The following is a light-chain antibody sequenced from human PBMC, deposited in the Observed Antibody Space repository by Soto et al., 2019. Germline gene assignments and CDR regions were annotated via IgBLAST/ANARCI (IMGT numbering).Light chain of an antibody. J-gene: IGLJ1*01. V-gene: IGLV1-36*01. CDR3: CSLTTSHTYV. CDR1: TSNIGTNA. Sequence: QSVLTQPPSVSEAPGQRVTISCSGRTSNIGTNAVNWYQQLPGKAPKLLIYYDDLLPSRVSDRFSASKSGTSASLAISGLQSEDEADYYCCSLTTSHTYVFGSGTKVTVL. CDR2: YDD.